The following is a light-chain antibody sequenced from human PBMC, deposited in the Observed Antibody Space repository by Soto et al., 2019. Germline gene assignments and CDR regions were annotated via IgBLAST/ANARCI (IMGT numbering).Light chain of an antibody. CDR2: SNN. CDR3: ATWDDSLNGPV. Sequence: QSVPTQPPSASGTPGQRVTISCSGSSSNIGSNTVHWYQQVPGTAPKLLIYSNNQRPSGVPDRFSGSKSGTSASLAISGLQSEDEADYFCATWDDSLNGPVFGTGTKVTVL. V-gene: IGLV1-44*01. CDR1: SSNIGSNT. J-gene: IGLJ1*01.